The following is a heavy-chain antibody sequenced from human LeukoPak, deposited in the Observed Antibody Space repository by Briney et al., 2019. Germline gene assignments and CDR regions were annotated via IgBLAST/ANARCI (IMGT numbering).Heavy chain of an antibody. Sequence: SETLSLTCTVSGGSISSNKYYWGWIRQPPGKGLEWIGSIYYSGSTYYNPSLKSRVTISVDTSKNQFSLKLSSVTAADTAVYYCARRPYWYFDLWGRGTLVTVSS. D-gene: IGHD6-6*01. CDR1: GGSISSNKYY. J-gene: IGHJ2*01. CDR3: ARRPYWYFDL. CDR2: IYYSGST. V-gene: IGHV4-39*07.